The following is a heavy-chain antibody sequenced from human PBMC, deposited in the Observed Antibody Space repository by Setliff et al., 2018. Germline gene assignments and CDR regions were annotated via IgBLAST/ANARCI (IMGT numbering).Heavy chain of an antibody. CDR1: GFMFGSYA. Sequence: GGSLRLSCAASGFMFGSYAMHWVRQAPGRGLEWVTFISYDGFKIYYAESVKGRFTISRDISTNTLFLEIDSLRSEDTGLYYCAREGSIGWSQYFHHWGQGTPVTVSS. D-gene: IGHD6-19*01. CDR3: AREGSIGWSQYFHH. CDR2: ISYDGFKI. J-gene: IGHJ1*01. V-gene: IGHV3-30*03.